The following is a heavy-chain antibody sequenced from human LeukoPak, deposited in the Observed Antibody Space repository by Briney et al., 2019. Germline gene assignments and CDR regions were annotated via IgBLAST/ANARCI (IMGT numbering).Heavy chain of an antibody. CDR3: TKVRTFAVAGTFDY. V-gene: IGHV3-21*01. Sequence: GGSLRLSCAASGFTFSNHGMHWVRQAPGKGLEWVSSIASNSRYTYYADSVKGRFTVSRDNAKNSLYLQMSSLRVADTAVYYCTKVRTFAVAGTFDYWGQGSLVTVSS. CDR2: IASNSRYT. J-gene: IGHJ4*02. D-gene: IGHD6-19*01. CDR1: GFTFSNHG.